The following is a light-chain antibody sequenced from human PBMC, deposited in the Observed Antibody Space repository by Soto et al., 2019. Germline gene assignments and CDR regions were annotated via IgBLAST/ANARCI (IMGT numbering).Light chain of an antibody. V-gene: IGKV1-8*01. CDR3: HQYLSYPYT. CDR1: QGISSY. CDR2: AAA. Sequence: AIRMTQSPSSFSASTGDRVTITCRASQGISSYLAWYQQKPGKAPKLLIYAAATLQRGAPSRFSASGSGTDFSLNISRLQSEEFATYYCHQYLSYPYTFGQGTKVEI. J-gene: IGKJ2*01.